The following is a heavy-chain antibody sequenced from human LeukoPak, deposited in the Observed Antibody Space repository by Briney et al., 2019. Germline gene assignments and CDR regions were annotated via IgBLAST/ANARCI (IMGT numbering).Heavy chain of an antibody. CDR3: ARSDYYGSGSYYNGYFRWFDP. D-gene: IGHD3-10*01. CDR1: GYSFTSYW. J-gene: IGHJ5*02. V-gene: IGHV5-51*01. Sequence: GESLKISCKGSGYSFTSYWIGWVRQMPGKGLEWMGIIYPGDSDTRYSPSFQGQVTISADKSTSTAYLQWSSLKASDTAMYYCARSDYYGSGSYYNGYFRWFDPWGQGTLVTVSS. CDR2: IYPGDSDT.